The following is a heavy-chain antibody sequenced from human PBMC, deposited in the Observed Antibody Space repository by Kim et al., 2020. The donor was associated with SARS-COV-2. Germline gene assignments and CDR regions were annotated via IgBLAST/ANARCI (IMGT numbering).Heavy chain of an antibody. CDR1: GFTFSSYG. CDR3: ARDRHYSSSWSTPPLYDYYYGMDV. Sequence: GGSLRLSCAASGFTFSSYGMHWVRQAPGKGLEWVAVISYDGSNKYYADSVKGRFTISRDNSKNTLYLQMNSLRAEDTAVYYCARDRHYSSSWSTPPLYDYYYGMDVCGQGTTVTVSS. D-gene: IGHD6-13*01. V-gene: IGHV3-33*05. J-gene: IGHJ6*02. CDR2: ISYDGSNK.